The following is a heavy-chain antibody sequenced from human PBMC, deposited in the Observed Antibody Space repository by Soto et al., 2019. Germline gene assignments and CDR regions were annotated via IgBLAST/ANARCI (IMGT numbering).Heavy chain of an antibody. J-gene: IGHJ6*03. Sequence: GGSLRLSCAASGFTVSSNYMSWVRQAPGKGLEWVSVIYSGGSTYYADSVKGRFTISIHNSKNTLYLQMNSLRAEDTAVYYCATYGSGSYRLYYMDVWGKGTTVTVSS. V-gene: IGHV3-53*04. CDR1: GFTVSSNY. D-gene: IGHD3-10*01. CDR3: ATYGSGSYRLYYMDV. CDR2: IYSGGST.